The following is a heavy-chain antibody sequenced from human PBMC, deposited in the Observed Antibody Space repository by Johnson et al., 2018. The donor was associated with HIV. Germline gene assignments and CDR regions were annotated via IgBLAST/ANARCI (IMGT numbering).Heavy chain of an antibody. CDR2: ISYDGSNK. J-gene: IGHJ3*02. V-gene: IGHV3-30*14. Sequence: QVQLVESGGRLIQPGGSLRLSCAASGFTVSSNYMNWVRQAPGKGLEWVAVISYDGSNKYYADSVKGSFTISRDNSKNTLYLQMNSLRAEDTAVYYCARNSIEFYYGSGTFDAFDIWGQGTMVTVSS. D-gene: IGHD3-10*01. CDR3: ARNSIEFYYGSGTFDAFDI. CDR1: GFTVSSNY.